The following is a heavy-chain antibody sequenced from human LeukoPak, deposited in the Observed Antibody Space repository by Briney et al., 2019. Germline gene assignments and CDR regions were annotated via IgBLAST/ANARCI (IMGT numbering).Heavy chain of an antibody. Sequence: GRSLRLSCAASGFTFSNYGMHWVRQGPGKGLEWVAVIWFDGSNEYYADSVKGRFTISRDNFKNTLYLQMDSLRAEDTAVYYCAGIIMDSSGYYYGRPDYWGQGTLVTVSS. J-gene: IGHJ4*02. V-gene: IGHV3-33*01. CDR1: GFTFSNYG. CDR2: IWFDGSNE. D-gene: IGHD3-22*01. CDR3: AGIIMDSSGYYYGRPDY.